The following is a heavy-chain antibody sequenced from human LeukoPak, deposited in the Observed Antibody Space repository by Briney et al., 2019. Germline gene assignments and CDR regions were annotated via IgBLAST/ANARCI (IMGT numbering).Heavy chain of an antibody. J-gene: IGHJ5*01. CDR2: IKYDGSEK. D-gene: IGHD3-10*01. V-gene: IGHV3-7*03. CDR1: GFTFSNYW. Sequence: GGSLRLSCTASGFTFSNYWMSWVRQAPNKGLEWVANIKYDGSEKYYVDSVKGRLTISRDNAKNSLYLQMNSLRAEDTAVYYCAREPVRKRWFDSWGQGTLVTVFS. CDR3: AREPVRKRWFDS.